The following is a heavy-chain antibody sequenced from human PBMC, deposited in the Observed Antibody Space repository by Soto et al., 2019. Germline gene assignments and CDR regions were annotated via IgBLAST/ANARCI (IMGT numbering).Heavy chain of an antibody. CDR1: GFTFSSYA. CDR2: ISGSGGST. D-gene: IGHD2-15*01. J-gene: IGHJ4*02. V-gene: IGHV3-23*01. Sequence: EVQLLESGGGLVQPGGSLRLSCAASGFTFSSYAMSWVRQAPGKGLECVSAISGSGGSTYYADSVKGRFTISRDNSKNALYLQMNRLRAEATAVYYCAKHTGVVVAATDYMGQGTLVAFSS. CDR3: AKHTGVVVAATDY.